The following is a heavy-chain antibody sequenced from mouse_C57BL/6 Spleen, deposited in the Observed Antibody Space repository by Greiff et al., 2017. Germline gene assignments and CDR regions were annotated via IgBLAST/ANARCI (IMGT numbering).Heavy chain of an antibody. D-gene: IGHD2-3*01. Sequence: QVQLQQPGTELVKPGASVKLSCKASGYTFTSYWMHWVKQRPGPGLEWIGNINPSNGGPNYNEKFKSTATLTVDKSSITAYMQLSSLTSEDSGVYDCAREGYDGHGWGQGTTLTVSS. CDR2: INPSNGGP. CDR3: AREGYDGHG. V-gene: IGHV1-53*01. CDR1: GYTFTSYW. J-gene: IGHJ2*01.